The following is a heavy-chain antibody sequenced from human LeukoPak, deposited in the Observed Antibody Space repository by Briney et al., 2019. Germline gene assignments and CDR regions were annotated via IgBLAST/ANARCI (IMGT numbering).Heavy chain of an antibody. CDR1: GFTFDDYA. Sequence: PGGSLRLSCAASGFTFDDYAMHWVRQAPGKGLEWVSGISWNSGSIGYADSVKGRFTISRDNAKNSLYLQMNSLRAEDTALYYCAKDFEPRGDYGVYGMDVWGQGTTVTVSS. CDR2: ISWNSGSI. D-gene: IGHD4-17*01. J-gene: IGHJ6*02. CDR3: AKDFEPRGDYGVYGMDV. V-gene: IGHV3-9*01.